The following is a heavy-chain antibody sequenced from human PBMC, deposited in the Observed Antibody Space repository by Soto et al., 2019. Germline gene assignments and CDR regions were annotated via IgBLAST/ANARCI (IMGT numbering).Heavy chain of an antibody. CDR1: GYIFSSNG. D-gene: IGHD3-3*01. CDR2: ISTHNGNT. J-gene: IGHJ6*02. CDR3: ARGNEFWSGLGNSYYCGLDV. V-gene: IGHV1-18*04. Sequence: QVQLVQSGTEVKKPGASVKVSCKASGYIFSSNGINWVRQAPGQGLEWMGWISTHNGNTHYAQKFQGRVSMTADTGTNTVYMEVMSRRSDDTAVYYCARGNEFWSGLGNSYYCGLDVWGQGTTVTVSS.